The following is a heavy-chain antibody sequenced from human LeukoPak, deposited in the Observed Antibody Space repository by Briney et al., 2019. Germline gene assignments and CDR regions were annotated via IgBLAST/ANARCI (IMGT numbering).Heavy chain of an antibody. CDR1: GGSISIHF. V-gene: IGHV4-59*11. Sequence: PSETLSLTCTVSGGSISIHFWSWIQQPPGKGLEWIGYIYYSGRTRYNPSLQSRVTISIDTSENNFSLKLTSVTAADTALYYCARLLDNDSSGDPDTFDMWGQGTVVTVSS. D-gene: IGHD3-22*01. J-gene: IGHJ3*02. CDR2: IYYSGRT. CDR3: ARLLDNDSSGDPDTFDM.